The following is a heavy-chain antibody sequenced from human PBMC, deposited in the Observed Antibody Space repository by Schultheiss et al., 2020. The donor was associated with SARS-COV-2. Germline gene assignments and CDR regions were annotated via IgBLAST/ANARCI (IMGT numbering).Heavy chain of an antibody. V-gene: IGHV1-2*02. D-gene: IGHD3-22*01. Sequence: ASVKVSCKASGYTFTGYYMHWVRQAPGQGLEWMGWINPNSGGTNYAQKFQGRVTMTRDTSISTAYMELSRLRSEDTAVYYCARGGTYYYDSSGLPYWGQGTLVTVSS. CDR1: GYTFTGYY. CDR3: ARGGTYYYDSSGLPY. CDR2: INPNSGGT. J-gene: IGHJ4*02.